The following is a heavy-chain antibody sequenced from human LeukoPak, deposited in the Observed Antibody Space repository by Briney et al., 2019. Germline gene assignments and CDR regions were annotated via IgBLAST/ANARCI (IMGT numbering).Heavy chain of an antibody. CDR2: ISGSGGTT. J-gene: IGHJ4*02. CDR3: AKEDRYYGSGSYYYFDY. Sequence: PGGSLRLSCAASGFTFSSYSMSWVRQAPGKGLEWVSAISGSGGTTYYADSVKGRFTISRDNSKNTVYLQMNSLRAEDTAVYYCAKEDRYYGSGSYYYFDYWGQGTLVTVSS. V-gene: IGHV3-23*01. CDR1: GFTFSSYS. D-gene: IGHD3-10*01.